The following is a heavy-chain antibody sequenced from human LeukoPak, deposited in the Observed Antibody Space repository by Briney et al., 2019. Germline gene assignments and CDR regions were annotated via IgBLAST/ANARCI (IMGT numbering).Heavy chain of an antibody. D-gene: IGHD1-1*01. Sequence: GGSLRLSCAVSGFTFSDYYMSWIRQAPGKGLEWVSYISSSSYTNYADSVKGRFTISRDNAKNSLYLQMNSLRAEDAAVYYCARIPYDFSIDYWGQGTLVTVSS. V-gene: IGHV3-11*06. CDR1: GFTFSDYY. CDR3: ARIPYDFSIDY. CDR2: ISSSSYT. J-gene: IGHJ4*02.